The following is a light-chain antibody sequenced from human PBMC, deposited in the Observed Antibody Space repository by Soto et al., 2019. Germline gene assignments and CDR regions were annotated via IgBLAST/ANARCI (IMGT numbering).Light chain of an antibody. Sequence: QSVLTQPASVSGSPGQSITTSCTGTSSDVGGYNYVSWSHQHPGKAPKLMIYDVSNRPSGVSNRFSGSKSGNTASLTISGLQAEDEADYYCSSYTSSSARVFGTGTKVTVL. V-gene: IGLV2-14*01. CDR1: SSDVGGYNY. J-gene: IGLJ1*01. CDR3: SSYTSSSARV. CDR2: DVS.